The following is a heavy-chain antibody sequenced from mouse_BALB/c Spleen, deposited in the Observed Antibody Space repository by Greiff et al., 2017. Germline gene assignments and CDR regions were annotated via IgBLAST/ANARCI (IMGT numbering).Heavy chain of an antibody. V-gene: IGHV5-17*02. CDR2: ISSGSSTI. CDR1: GFTFSSFG. Sequence: EVKLVESGGGLVQPGGSRKLSCAASGFTFSSFGMHWVRQAPEKGLEWVAYISSGSSTIYYADTVKGRFTISRDNPKNTLFLQMTSLRSEDTAMYYCARTWGYGNYYYAMDYWGQGTSVTVSS. J-gene: IGHJ4*01. D-gene: IGHD2-10*02. CDR3: ARTWGYGNYYYAMDY.